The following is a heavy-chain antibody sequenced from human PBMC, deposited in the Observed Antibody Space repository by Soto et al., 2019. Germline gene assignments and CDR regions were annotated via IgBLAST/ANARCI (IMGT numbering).Heavy chain of an antibody. Sequence: GGSLRLSCAASGFTFSSYAMSWVRQAPGKGLEWVSAISGSGVSTYYADSVKGRFTISRDNSKNTLYLQMNSLRAEDTAVYYCAKSPGMYYYDSSGSYHYDYWGQGTLVTVSS. D-gene: IGHD3-22*01. CDR3: AKSPGMYYYDSSGSYHYDY. CDR1: GFTFSSYA. V-gene: IGHV3-23*01. CDR2: ISGSGVST. J-gene: IGHJ4*02.